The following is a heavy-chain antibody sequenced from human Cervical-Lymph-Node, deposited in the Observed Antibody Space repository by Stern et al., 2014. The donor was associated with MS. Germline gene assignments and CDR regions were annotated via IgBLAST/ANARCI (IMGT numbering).Heavy chain of an antibody. CDR1: GGSISSYY. V-gene: IGHV4-59*01. Sequence: QQQLQESGPGLVKPSETLSLTCTVSGGSISSYYWSWIRQHPAQGLAWIGYIYYSRSTNYNPSLKSRVTISVDTSKNQFSLKLSSVTAADTAVYYCATSAYDAFDIWGQGTMVTVSS. CDR2: IYYSRST. J-gene: IGHJ3*02. CDR3: ATSAYDAFDI.